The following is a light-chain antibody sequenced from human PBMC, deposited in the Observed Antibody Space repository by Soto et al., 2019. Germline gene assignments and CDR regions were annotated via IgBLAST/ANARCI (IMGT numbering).Light chain of an antibody. CDR2: GAS. J-gene: IGKJ1*01. CDR3: QQYGSSRWT. V-gene: IGKV3-20*01. CDR1: QSVSSSY. Sequence: EIVLTQSPGTLSLSPGERATLSCRASQSVSSSYLAWYQQKPGQAPRLLIYGASSRATGIQERFSGSGYGKDFTLTISRLEPEDFAVYYCQQYGSSRWTFGQGTKVEIK.